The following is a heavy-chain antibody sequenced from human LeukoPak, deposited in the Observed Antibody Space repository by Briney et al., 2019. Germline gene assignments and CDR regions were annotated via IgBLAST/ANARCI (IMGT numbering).Heavy chain of an antibody. V-gene: IGHV3-11*04. CDR1: GFTFSDNY. D-gene: IGHD2-21*02. Sequence: GGSLRLSCAASGFTFSDNYMSWIRQAPGKGLEWVSYISSSGSIYYADSVKGRFTISRDNAKNSLYLQMNSLRAEDTAVYYCARGPRAVGDNYWGQGTLVTVSS. CDR3: ARGPRAVGDNY. J-gene: IGHJ4*02. CDR2: ISSSGSI.